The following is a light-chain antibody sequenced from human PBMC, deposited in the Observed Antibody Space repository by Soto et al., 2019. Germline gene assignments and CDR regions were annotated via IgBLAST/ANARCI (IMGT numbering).Light chain of an antibody. CDR1: QTVGSNY. V-gene: IGKV3-20*01. J-gene: IGKJ5*01. CDR3: QQLNSYPPIT. Sequence: EIVLTQSPVTLSLSPGQRATLSCRASQTVGSNYLAWYQQKPGQAPRLLISGVYSRAAGIPDRFSGSGSGTDFTLTISSLQPEDFATYYCQQLNSYPPITFGQGTRLEIK. CDR2: GVY.